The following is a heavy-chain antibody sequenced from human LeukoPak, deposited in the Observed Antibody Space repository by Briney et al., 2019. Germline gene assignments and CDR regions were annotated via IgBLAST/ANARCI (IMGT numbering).Heavy chain of an antibody. CDR3: AKTGVGATIPFDY. V-gene: IGHV3-30-3*01. Sequence: PGGSLRLSCAASGFTFSSYAMHWVRQAPGKGLEWVAVISYDGSNKYYADSVKGRFTISRDNSKNTLYLQMNSLRAEDTAVYYCAKTGVGATIPFDYWGQGTLVTVSS. J-gene: IGHJ4*02. CDR2: ISYDGSNK. CDR1: GFTFSSYA. D-gene: IGHD1-26*01.